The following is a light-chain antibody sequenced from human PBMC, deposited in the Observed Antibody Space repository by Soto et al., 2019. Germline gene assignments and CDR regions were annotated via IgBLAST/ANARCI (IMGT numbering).Light chain of an antibody. Sequence: QSALTQPPSASGSPGQSVTISCTGASSDVGGYKYVSWYQQHPGKAPKLMIYDVSKRPSGVPDRFSGSKSGNTASLTVSGLQAEDEADYYCSAYEGSHNVYVFGTGTKLTVL. CDR2: DVS. CDR3: SAYEGSHNVYV. CDR1: SSDVGGYKY. V-gene: IGLV2-8*01. J-gene: IGLJ1*01.